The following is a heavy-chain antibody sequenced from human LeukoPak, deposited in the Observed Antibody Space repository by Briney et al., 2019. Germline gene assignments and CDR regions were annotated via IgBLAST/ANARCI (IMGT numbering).Heavy chain of an antibody. Sequence: GGSLRLSCATSGFTFNTNAMSWVRQAPGKGLEWVSTIGNTETFYAASATGRFTISRDNSKNTVYLHMNSLRVEDTAVYYCAKDWIQFNRVFDCFDSWGQGTLVTVSS. CDR3: AKDWIQFNRVFDCFDS. J-gene: IGHJ4*02. CDR2: IGNTET. V-gene: IGHV3-23*01. CDR1: GFTFNTNA. D-gene: IGHD2-21*01.